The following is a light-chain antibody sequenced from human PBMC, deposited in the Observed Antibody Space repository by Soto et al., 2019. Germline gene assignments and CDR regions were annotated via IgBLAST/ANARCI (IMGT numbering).Light chain of an antibody. CDR2: DAS. V-gene: IGKV1D-13*01. J-gene: IGKJ5*01. CDR3: QHYYNYPIT. Sequence: AIQLTQSPPSLSASVGDRVTITCRASQGIKSALAWYQQKPGKSPKFLIYDASNLESGVPSRFSGSGYGTEFTLTISSLQPEDFATYYCQHYYNYPITFGQGTRLEIK. CDR1: QGIKSA.